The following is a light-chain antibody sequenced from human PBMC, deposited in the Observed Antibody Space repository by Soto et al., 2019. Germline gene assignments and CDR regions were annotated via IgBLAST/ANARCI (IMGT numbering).Light chain of an antibody. CDR3: CSYAGITIYYV. J-gene: IGLJ1*01. Sequence: QSALTQPASVCGSPGQSITISCTGTSSDVGSYNLVSWYQQHPGEAPKLMIYGGTKRPSGVSNRFSGSKSGNTASLTISGFQVEDEADYYWCSYAGITIYYVFGTGTKVTV. V-gene: IGLV2-23*01. CDR2: GGT. CDR1: SSDVGSYNL.